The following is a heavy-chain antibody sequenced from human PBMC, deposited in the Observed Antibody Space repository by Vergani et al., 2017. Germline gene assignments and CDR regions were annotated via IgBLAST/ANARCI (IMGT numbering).Heavy chain of an antibody. CDR1: CSSLSGYY. CDR2: VEDSGYF. Sequence: QVQLQESGPGLVRPSETLSLTCTVSCSSLSGYYWNWIRQTPGEGLEWSGYVEDSGYFNYNPSLKTRVSMSSDTSNNQFSLMLSSVTVADTAVYYCARSIVSLNPPDYFDNWGQGTLVTVSS. CDR3: ARSIVSLNPPDYFDN. D-gene: IGHD1-14*01. V-gene: IGHV4-59*01. J-gene: IGHJ4*02.